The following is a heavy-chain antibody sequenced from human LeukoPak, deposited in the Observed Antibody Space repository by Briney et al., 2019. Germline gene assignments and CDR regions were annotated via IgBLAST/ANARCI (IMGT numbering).Heavy chain of an antibody. CDR2: IIPIFGTA. CDR1: EGTFSSYA. Sequence: ASVKVSCKASEGTFSSYAISWVRQAPGQGLEWMGRIIPIFGTANYAQKFQGRVTITTDESTSTAYMELSSLRSEDTAVYYCASYRYSGSYSYYFDYWGQGTLVTVSS. J-gene: IGHJ4*02. CDR3: ASYRYSGSYSYYFDY. V-gene: IGHV1-69*05. D-gene: IGHD1-26*01.